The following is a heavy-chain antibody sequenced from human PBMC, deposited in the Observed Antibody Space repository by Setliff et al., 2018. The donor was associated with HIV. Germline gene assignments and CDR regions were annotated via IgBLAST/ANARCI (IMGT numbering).Heavy chain of an antibody. CDR1: DDSISSNNYY. J-gene: IGHJ6*03. CDR3: ARHRVAARRPPYYYMDV. D-gene: IGHD6-6*01. CDR2: IYYSGSI. Sequence: PSETLSLTCTVSDDSISSNNYYWGWIRQPPGKGLEWIGTIYYSGSIYYNSSLESRVTISVDTTKNRFSLKVSSVTAADTAVYYCARHRVAARRPPYYYMDVWGKGTTVTVSS. V-gene: IGHV4-39*01.